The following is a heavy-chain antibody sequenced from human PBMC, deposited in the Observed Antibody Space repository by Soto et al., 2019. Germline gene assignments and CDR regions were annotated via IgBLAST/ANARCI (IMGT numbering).Heavy chain of an antibody. CDR1: GFTFSNAW. CDR2: IKSKTDGGTT. Sequence: EVQLVESGGGLVKPGGSLRLSCAASGFTFSNAWMSWVRQAPGKGLEWVGRIKSKTDGGTTDYAAPVKGRFTISRDDSKNTLYLQMNSLKTEDTAVYYCTTPYYDFWSGYYPVYYYGMDVWGQGTTVTVSS. V-gene: IGHV3-15*01. D-gene: IGHD3-3*01. CDR3: TTPYYDFWSGYYPVYYYGMDV. J-gene: IGHJ6*02.